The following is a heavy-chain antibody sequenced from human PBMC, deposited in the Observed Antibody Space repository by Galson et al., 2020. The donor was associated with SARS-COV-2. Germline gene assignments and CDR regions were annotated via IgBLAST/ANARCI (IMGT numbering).Heavy chain of an antibody. CDR3: ARETWGNNLNH. D-gene: IGHD7-27*01. Sequence: GGSLRLSCEVSGFIFNDFTMSWVRQTPGKGLEWVACIKKDGSERYYGDSVKGRFTVSRDNAKKSLYLQMNSLRAEDTAVYFCARETWGNNLNHWGQGMLVTVSS. CDR1: GFIFNDFT. CDR2: IKKDGSER. V-gene: IGHV3-7*03. J-gene: IGHJ5*02.